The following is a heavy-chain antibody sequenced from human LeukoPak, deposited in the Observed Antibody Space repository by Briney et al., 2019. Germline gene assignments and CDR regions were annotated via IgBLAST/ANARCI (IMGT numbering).Heavy chain of an antibody. V-gene: IGHV3-23*01. CDR1: GFTFSSYA. Sequence: GGSLRLSCAASGFTFSSYAVSWVRQAPGKGLEWVSAISGSGGSTYYADSVKGRFTISRDNSKNTLYLQMNSLRAEDTAVYYCPSERENSRYWYVDYGGQRTLVTVPS. J-gene: IGHJ4*02. CDR2: ISGSGGST. D-gene: IGHD6-13*01. CDR3: PSERENSRYWYVDY.